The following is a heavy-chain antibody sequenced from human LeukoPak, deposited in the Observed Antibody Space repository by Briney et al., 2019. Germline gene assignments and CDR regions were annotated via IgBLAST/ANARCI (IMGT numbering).Heavy chain of an antibody. D-gene: IGHD4-17*01. J-gene: IGHJ4*02. CDR1: GYTFTAYY. CDR3: GKDITPGSTVITDY. V-gene: IGHV1-2*02. CDR2: INPNTGGT. Sequence: ASVKVSCKTSGYTFTAYYMHWVRQAPRQGLEWMGWINPNTGGTNYAQNFQGRVTMTRDTSITTAYMELSGLTSDDTAVYYCGKDITPGSTVITDYWGQGTLVTVSS.